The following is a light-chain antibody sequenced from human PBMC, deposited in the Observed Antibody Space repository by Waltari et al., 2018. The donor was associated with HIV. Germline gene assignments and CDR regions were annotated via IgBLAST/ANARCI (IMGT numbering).Light chain of an antibody. CDR2: EVT. CDR1: SSDLGYYDY. Sequence: QSALTQPASVSGSPGQSIVLPCTGSSSDLGYYDYVSWYQQYPDQAPKALIYEVTSRPSGTSSRFSGSKSATTAFLAISKLQTDDEADYFCSSYTRRGTVVFGGGTRLTVL. J-gene: IGLJ2*01. V-gene: IGLV2-14*03. CDR3: SSYTRRGTVV.